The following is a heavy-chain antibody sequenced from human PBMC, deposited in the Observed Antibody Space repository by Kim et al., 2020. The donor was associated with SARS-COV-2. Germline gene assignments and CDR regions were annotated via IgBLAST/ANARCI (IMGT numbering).Heavy chain of an antibody. CDR2: ISYDGSNK. CDR3: ARVWGMEATIAVDY. Sequence: GGSLRLSCAASGFTFSSYAMHWVRQAPGKGLEWVAVISYDGSNKYYADSVKGRFTISRDNSKNTLYLQMNSLRAEDTAVYYCARVWGMEATIAVDYWGQGTLVTVSS. D-gene: IGHD5-12*01. V-gene: IGHV3-30*04. J-gene: IGHJ4*02. CDR1: GFTFSSYA.